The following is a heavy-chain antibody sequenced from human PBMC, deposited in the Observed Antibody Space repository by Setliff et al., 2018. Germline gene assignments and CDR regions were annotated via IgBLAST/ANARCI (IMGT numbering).Heavy chain of an antibody. CDR1: GFGFSGSA. CDR2: IRGRTDNYAT. D-gene: IGHD5-18*01. CDR3: TFARDGYDVFDI. Sequence: GGSLSLSCAASGFGFSGSAVYWVRQASVKGLEWIGRIRGRTDNYATAYAASVRGRFTISRDDSKNTAYLQMNSLKTEDTAVYYCTFARDGYDVFDIWGQGTMVTVSS. V-gene: IGHV3-73*01. J-gene: IGHJ3*02.